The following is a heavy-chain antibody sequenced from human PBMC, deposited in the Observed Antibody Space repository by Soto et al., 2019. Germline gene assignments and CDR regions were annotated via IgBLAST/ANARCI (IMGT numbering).Heavy chain of an antibody. CDR3: VQSRCGGDCLQSYSSHSYYGLDV. CDR1: GLSLSTTGVG. V-gene: IGHV2-5*02. Sequence: QITLKESGPTLVKPTQTLTLTCTFSGLSLSTTGVGVGWIRQPPGKALEWLALIYWDDDKRYSPSLKSRLTITKYTSKDQVVLKMTNMDPVETATYYCVQSRCGGDCLQSYSSHSYYGLDVWGQGTTVTVSS. J-gene: IGHJ6*02. D-gene: IGHD2-21*02. CDR2: IYWDDDK.